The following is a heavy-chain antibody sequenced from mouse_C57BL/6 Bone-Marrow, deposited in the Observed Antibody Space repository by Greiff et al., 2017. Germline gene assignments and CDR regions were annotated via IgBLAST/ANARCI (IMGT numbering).Heavy chain of an antibody. V-gene: IGHV1-4*01. D-gene: IGHD1-1*01. Sequence: QVQLQQSGAELARPGASVKMSCKASGYTFTSYTMHWVKQRPGQGLEWIGYINPSSGYTKYNQKFTDNVTLTADKSSSTAYMQLSSLTSEDSAVYYCARRITTVVVDYWGQGTTRTGSS. J-gene: IGHJ2*01. CDR1: GYTFTSYT. CDR2: INPSSGYT. CDR3: ARRITTVVVDY.